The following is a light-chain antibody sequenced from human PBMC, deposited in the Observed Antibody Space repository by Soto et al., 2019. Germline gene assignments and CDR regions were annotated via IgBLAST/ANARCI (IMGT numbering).Light chain of an antibody. CDR2: GAS. V-gene: IGKV3-15*01. CDR1: QSVSSK. J-gene: IGKJ2*01. CDR3: QQYNEWPLYT. Sequence: EIVMTQSPGTLSVSPGERATLSCRASQSVSSKLAWYQHKPGQAPRLLIYGASTRAPDIPARFSGRGSGTEFTLTISRLQSEDFAVYFCQQYNEWPLYTFGQGTKLEIK.